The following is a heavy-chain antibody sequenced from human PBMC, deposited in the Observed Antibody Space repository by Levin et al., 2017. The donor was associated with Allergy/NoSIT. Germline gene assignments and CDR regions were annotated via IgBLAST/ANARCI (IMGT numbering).Heavy chain of an antibody. J-gene: IGHJ6*03. CDR1: GFTVSSNY. D-gene: IGHD3-10*01. CDR2: IYRGGTT. Sequence: GGSLRLSCAASGFTVSSNYMSWVRQAPGKGLEWVSLIYRGGTTFYADSVKGRFTISRDNSNNTLYLQMNSLRAEDTAVYYCARRYYGLGTYYMDVWGKGTTVTVAS. V-gene: IGHV3-66*01. CDR3: ARRYYGLGTYYMDV.